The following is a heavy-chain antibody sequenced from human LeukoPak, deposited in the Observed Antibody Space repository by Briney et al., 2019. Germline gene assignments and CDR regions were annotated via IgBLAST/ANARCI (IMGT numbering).Heavy chain of an antibody. CDR3: ARDRLGMDY. Sequence: GGSLRLSCAASGFTFSSYSMSWVRQAPGKGLEWVSYITAGSSTIYYADSVKGRFIISRDNAKNSLYLQVNSLRAEDTALYYCARDRLGMDYWGQGTLVTVSS. D-gene: IGHD7-27*01. J-gene: IGHJ4*02. CDR1: GFTFSSYS. V-gene: IGHV3-48*01. CDR2: ITAGSSTI.